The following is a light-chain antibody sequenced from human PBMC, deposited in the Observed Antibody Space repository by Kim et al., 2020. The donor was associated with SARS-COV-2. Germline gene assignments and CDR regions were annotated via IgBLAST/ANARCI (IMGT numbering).Light chain of an antibody. V-gene: IGLV2-14*03. CDR3: SSYTSSSTWV. CDR2: DVS. J-gene: IGLJ3*02. Sequence: LSQPASVSGSPGQSITISCTGTSSDVGAYDYVSWYQQLPGKAPNLMIYDVSERPSGVSYRFSGSKSGNTASLTISRLRAEDEADYYCSSYTSSSTWVF. CDR1: SSDVGAYDY.